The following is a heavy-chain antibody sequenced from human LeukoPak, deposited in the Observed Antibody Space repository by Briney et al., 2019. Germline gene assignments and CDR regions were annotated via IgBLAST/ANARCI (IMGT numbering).Heavy chain of an antibody. J-gene: IGHJ4*02. V-gene: IGHV4-34*01. D-gene: IGHD2-2*01. CDR2: INHSGST. Sequence: SETLSLTCAVYGESFSGYYWSWIRQPPGKGLEWIGEINHSGSTNYNPSLKSRVTISVDTSKNQFSLKLSSVTAADTAVYYCARVVVPAATTYYFDYWGQGTLVTVSS. CDR3: ARVVVPAATTYYFDY. CDR1: GESFSGYY.